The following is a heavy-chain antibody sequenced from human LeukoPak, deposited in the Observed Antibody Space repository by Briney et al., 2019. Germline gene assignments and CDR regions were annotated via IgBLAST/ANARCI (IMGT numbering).Heavy chain of an antibody. CDR1: GFTFDDYS. J-gene: IGHJ2*01. D-gene: IGHD3-22*01. Sequence: PGGSLRLSCAASGFTFDDYSMHWVRQAPGKGLEWVSGISWNSGSIGYADSVKGRFTISRDNAKNSLYLQMNSLRAEDTALYYCAKDDSSGPYYWYFDLWGRGTLVTVSS. CDR2: ISWNSGSI. V-gene: IGHV3-9*01. CDR3: AKDDSSGPYYWYFDL.